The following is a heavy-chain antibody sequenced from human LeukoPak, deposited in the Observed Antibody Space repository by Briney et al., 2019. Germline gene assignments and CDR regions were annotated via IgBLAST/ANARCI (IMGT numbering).Heavy chain of an antibody. CDR3: ARISSSGWYVRSGWFDP. Sequence: SETLSLTCTVSGDPISSSSYYWGWIRQPPGKGLERNGSNYYRGSTHYNPSPKSRVTISVDTSKNQFSLKLSSVTAADTAVYYCARISSSGWYVRSGWFDPWGEGTLVTVSS. D-gene: IGHD6-19*01. J-gene: IGHJ5*02. CDR2: NYYRGST. CDR1: GDPISSSSYY. V-gene: IGHV4-39*07.